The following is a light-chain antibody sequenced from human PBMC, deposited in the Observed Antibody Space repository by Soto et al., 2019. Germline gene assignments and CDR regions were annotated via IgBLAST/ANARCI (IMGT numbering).Light chain of an antibody. CDR2: AAS. J-gene: IGKJ3*01. V-gene: IGKV1-27*01. CDR1: QGIDTY. CDR3: QKYTRAPFT. Sequence: DIQMTQSPSSLSASVGDRVTVTCRASQGIDTYLAGYKQKPGQVPKLLIYAASTLQSGVPSRFSGSGSGTDFTLTISSLQPEDVATYFCQKYTRAPFTFGPGTKVDIK.